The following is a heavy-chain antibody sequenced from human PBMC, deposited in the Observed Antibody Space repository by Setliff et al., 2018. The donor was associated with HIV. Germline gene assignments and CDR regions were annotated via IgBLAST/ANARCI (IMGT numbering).Heavy chain of an antibody. CDR3: ARAAYGYDSSGYFFDY. J-gene: IGHJ4*02. CDR1: GGTFSSYV. CDR2: IIPIFGTA. Sequence: SVKVSCKASGGTFSSYVISWVRQAPGQGLEWMGGIIPIFGTANYAQKFQGRVTITTDESTSTVYMELSSLRSEDTAVHYCARAAYGYDSSGYFFDYWGQGTLVTVSS. V-gene: IGHV1-69*05. D-gene: IGHD3-22*01.